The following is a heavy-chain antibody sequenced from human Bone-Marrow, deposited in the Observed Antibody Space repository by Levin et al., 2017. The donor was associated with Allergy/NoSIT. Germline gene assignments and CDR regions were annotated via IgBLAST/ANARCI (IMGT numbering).Heavy chain of an antibody. CDR2: ISYDGSNK. J-gene: IGHJ6*02. CDR1: GFTFSSYA. D-gene: IGHD3-3*01. V-gene: IGHV3-30*04. Sequence: GGSLRLSCAASGFTFSSYAMHWVRQAPGKGLEWVAVISYDGSNKYYADSVKGRFTISRDNSKNTLYLQMNSLRAEDTAVYYCARDYYDFWSGYWETGYYYYGMDVWGQGTTVTVSS. CDR3: ARDYYDFWSGYWETGYYYYGMDV.